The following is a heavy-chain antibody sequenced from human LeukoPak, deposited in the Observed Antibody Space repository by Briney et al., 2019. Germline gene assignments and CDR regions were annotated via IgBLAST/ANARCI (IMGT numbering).Heavy chain of an antibody. V-gene: IGHV3-21*04. Sequence: GGSLRLSCAASAFSLSAYNMNWVRQAPGEGLEWVSSISYTGTYIYYADSVKGRFTISRDNAQNSLYLQMNSLRAEDTAIYYCARDRGTYRPIDYWGQGTLVTVSS. D-gene: IGHD1-26*01. J-gene: IGHJ4*02. CDR3: ARDRGTYRPIDY. CDR1: AFSLSAYN. CDR2: ISYTGTYI.